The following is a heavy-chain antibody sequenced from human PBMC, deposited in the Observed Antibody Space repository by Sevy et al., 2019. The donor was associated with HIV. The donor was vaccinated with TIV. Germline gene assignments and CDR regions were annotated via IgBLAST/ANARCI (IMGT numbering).Heavy chain of an antibody. J-gene: IGHJ6*02. CDR2: LSYDGSNK. V-gene: IGHV3-30-3*01. CDR1: GFTFSSYT. CDR3: ARGMKPYYYYDFAV. Sequence: GGSLRLSCAASGFTFSSYTIHWVRQTPGKGLEWVAVLSYDGSNKYYADSVKGRFTVSRDNSKNTVFLQMNSLRPEDTAVYFCARGMKPYYYYDFAVWGQGTTVTVSS.